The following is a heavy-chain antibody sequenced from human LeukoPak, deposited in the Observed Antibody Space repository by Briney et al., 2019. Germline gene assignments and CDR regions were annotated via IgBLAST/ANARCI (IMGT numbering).Heavy chain of an antibody. CDR1: GFTFSSYW. J-gene: IGHJ3*02. CDR2: LSGSGGSA. V-gene: IGHV3-23*01. CDR3: ATSDYYDTSGHPHDAFDI. Sequence: GGSLRLSCAASGFTFSSYWMSWVRQAPGKGLEWVSSLSGSGGSASYADSVKGRFTISRDNSKDTLYLQMNSLRAEDTAVYYCATSDYYDTSGHPHDAFDIWGQGTMVTVSS. D-gene: IGHD3-22*01.